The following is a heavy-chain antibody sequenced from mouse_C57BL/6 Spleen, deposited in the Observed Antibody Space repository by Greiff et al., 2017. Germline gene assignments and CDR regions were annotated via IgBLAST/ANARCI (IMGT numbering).Heavy chain of an antibody. V-gene: IGHV1-82*01. Sequence: VQLQQSGPELVKPGASVKISCKASGYAFSSSWMNWVKQRPGKGLEWIGRIYPGDGDTNYNGKFKGKATLTAVKSSSTAYMQRSSLTSEDSAVYFCARSIYYGSDDYAMDYWGQGTSVTVAS. J-gene: IGHJ4*01. CDR3: ARSIYYGSDDYAMDY. D-gene: IGHD1-1*01. CDR1: GYAFSSSW. CDR2: IYPGDGDT.